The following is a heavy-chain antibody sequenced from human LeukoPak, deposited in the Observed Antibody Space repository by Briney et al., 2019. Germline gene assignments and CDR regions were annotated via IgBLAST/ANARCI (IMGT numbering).Heavy chain of an antibody. J-gene: IGHJ4*02. Sequence: SETLSLTCTVSGGSISSYYWSWIRQPAGKGLEWIGRIYTSGSTNYNPSLKSRVTMSVDTSKNQFSLKLSSVTAADTAVYYCARERSPHYDWPNTVDYFDYWGQGTLVTVSS. CDR3: ARERSPHYDWPNTVDYFDY. CDR1: GGSISSYY. CDR2: IYTSGST. D-gene: IGHD3-3*01. V-gene: IGHV4-4*07.